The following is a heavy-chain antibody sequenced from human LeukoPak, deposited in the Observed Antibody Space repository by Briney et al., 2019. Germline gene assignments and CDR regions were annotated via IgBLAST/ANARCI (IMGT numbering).Heavy chain of an antibody. Sequence: ASVKVSCKASGYTFTSYDINLVRQATGQGLEWMGWMNPNSGNTGYAQRFQGRVTITRNTSISTAYMELSSLRSEDTAVYYCARSPANRGAARVSGRLVNWFDPWGQGTLVTVSS. CDR3: ARSPANRGAARVSGRLVNWFDP. D-gene: IGHD6-13*01. V-gene: IGHV1-8*03. J-gene: IGHJ5*02. CDR2: MNPNSGNT. CDR1: GYTFTSYD.